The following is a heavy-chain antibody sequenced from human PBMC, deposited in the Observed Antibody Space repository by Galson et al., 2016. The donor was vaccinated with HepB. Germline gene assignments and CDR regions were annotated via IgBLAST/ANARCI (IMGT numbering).Heavy chain of an antibody. Sequence: SLRLSCAASGLPFKNSIMNWVRQAPGRGLEWISSMSSHALSINYADSVKGRFAISRDDTRNSLYLQMHSLRGEDTALYYCARRYGDYFDYWGQGTLVTVSS. CDR1: GLPFKNSI. V-gene: IGHV3-48*01. J-gene: IGHJ4*02. CDR2: MSSHALSI. CDR3: ARRYGDYFDY. D-gene: IGHD4-17*01.